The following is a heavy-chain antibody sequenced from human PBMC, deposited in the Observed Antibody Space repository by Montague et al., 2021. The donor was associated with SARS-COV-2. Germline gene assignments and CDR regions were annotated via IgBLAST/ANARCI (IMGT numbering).Heavy chain of an antibody. Sequence: SLRLSCAASGFTFSSYAMHWVRQAPGKGLEWVAVISYDGSNKYYADSVKGRFTISRDNSKNTLYLQMNSLRAEDTAVYYCARIQHGGYGGAFDYWGQGTLVTVSS. CDR2: ISYDGSNK. CDR1: GFTFSSYA. D-gene: IGHD5-12*01. J-gene: IGHJ4*02. V-gene: IGHV3-30-3*01. CDR3: ARIQHGGYGGAFDY.